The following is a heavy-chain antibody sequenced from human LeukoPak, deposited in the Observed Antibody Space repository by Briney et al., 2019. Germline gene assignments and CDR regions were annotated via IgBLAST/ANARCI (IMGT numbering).Heavy chain of an antibody. V-gene: IGHV3-23*01. Sequence: PGGSLRLSCAASGFTFSSYAMSWVRQAPGKGLEWVSAISGSGGSIYYADSVKGRFTISRDNSKNTLYLQMNSLRAEDTAVYYCAGGIAVDNWFDPWGQGTLVTVSS. CDR2: ISGSGGSI. J-gene: IGHJ5*02. CDR1: GFTFSSYA. CDR3: AGGIAVDNWFDP. D-gene: IGHD6-19*01.